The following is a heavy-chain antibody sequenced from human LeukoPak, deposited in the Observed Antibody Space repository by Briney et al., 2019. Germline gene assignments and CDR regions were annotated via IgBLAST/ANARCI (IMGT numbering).Heavy chain of an antibody. J-gene: IGHJ6*03. Sequence: SETLSLTCTVSGGSISSSSYYWGWIRQPPGKGLEWIGSIYYSGSTYYNPSLRSRVTISVDTSKNQFSLKLSSVTAADTAVYYRARGGPYSSSWRHYYYYMDVWGKGTTVTVSS. CDR2: IYYSGST. V-gene: IGHV4-39*07. CDR1: GGSISSSSYY. D-gene: IGHD6-13*01. CDR3: ARGGPYSSSWRHYYYYMDV.